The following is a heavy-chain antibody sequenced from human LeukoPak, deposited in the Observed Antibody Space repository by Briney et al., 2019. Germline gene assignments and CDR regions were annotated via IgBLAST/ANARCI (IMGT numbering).Heavy chain of an antibody. J-gene: IGHJ5*02. CDR3: ARRGWGENWFDP. Sequence: SETLSLTCIVSSGSISGYYWNWIRQSAEKGLEWIGRISSSGTTNYNPSLTSRVTMSVDSSKDQFSLKLSSVTAADTAVYYCARRGWGENWFDPWGQGTLVTVSS. CDR2: ISSSGTT. CDR1: SGSISGYY. D-gene: IGHD1-26*01. V-gene: IGHV4-4*07.